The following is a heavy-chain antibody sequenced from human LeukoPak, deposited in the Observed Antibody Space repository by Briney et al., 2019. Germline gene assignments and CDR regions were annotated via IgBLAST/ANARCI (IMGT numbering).Heavy chain of an antibody. Sequence: PGGSLRLSCAASGFTFSNYWMHWVRQAPGKGLEWIGEINHSGSTNYNPSLKSRVTISVDTSKNQFSLKLSSVTAADTAVYYCARSSNYYGSGSYYRPFGYWGQGTLVTVSS. CDR2: INHSGST. CDR3: ARSSNYYGSGSYYRPFGY. V-gene: IGHV4-34*01. D-gene: IGHD3-10*01. J-gene: IGHJ4*02. CDR1: GFTFSNYW.